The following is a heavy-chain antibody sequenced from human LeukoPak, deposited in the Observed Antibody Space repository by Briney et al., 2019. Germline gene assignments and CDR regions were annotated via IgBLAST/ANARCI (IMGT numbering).Heavy chain of an antibody. CDR1: GYSFTSYW. CDR2: IDPSDSET. D-gene: IGHD5-18*01. V-gene: IGHV5-51*01. CDR3: ARQTAMGRSGDY. J-gene: IGHJ4*02. Sequence: GESLKISCKASGYSFTSYWIGWVRQVPGKGLEWMGIIDPSDSETRYTPSFQGQVTISVDKSLTTAYLQWNSLKASDTAMYHCARQTAMGRSGDYRGQGTLVTVSS.